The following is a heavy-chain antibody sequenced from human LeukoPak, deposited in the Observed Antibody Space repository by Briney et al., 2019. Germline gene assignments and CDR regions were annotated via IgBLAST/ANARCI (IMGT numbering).Heavy chain of an antibody. CDR3: AKLVVPAAVIDY. Sequence: TGGSLRLSXAASGFTFDDYGMSWVRQAPGKGLEWVSAISGSGGGTYYADSVKGRFTISRDNSKNTLYLQMNSLRAEDTAVYYCAKLVVPAAVIDYWGQGTLVTVSS. D-gene: IGHD2-2*01. V-gene: IGHV3-23*01. CDR2: ISGSGGGT. CDR1: GFTFDDYG. J-gene: IGHJ4*02.